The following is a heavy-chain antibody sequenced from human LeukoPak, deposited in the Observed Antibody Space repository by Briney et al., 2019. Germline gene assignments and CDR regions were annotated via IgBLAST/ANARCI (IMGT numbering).Heavy chain of an antibody. CDR3: ARESYLGMDV. CDR2: ISSSGSTI. D-gene: IGHD3-16*02. V-gene: IGHV3-48*03. Sequence: PGGSLRLSCAASGFTFSSYEMNWVRQAPGKGLERVSYISSSGSTIYYADSVKGRFTISRDNAKNSLYLQMNSLRAEDTAVYYCARESYLGMDVWGKGTTVTVSS. J-gene: IGHJ6*04. CDR1: GFTFSSYE.